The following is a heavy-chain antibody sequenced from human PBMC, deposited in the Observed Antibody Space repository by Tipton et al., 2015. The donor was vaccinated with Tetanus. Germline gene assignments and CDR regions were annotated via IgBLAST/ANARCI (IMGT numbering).Heavy chain of an antibody. CDR3: ARASPREKFPMITSMGAFDI. D-gene: IGHD3-16*01. J-gene: IGHJ3*02. CDR2: IYYSEST. Sequence: TLSLTCTVSGGSISSGGYYWSWTRQHPGKGLEWIGYIYYSESTYYNPSLKSRVTISVDTSKNQFSLKLSSVTAADTAVYYCARASPREKFPMITSMGAFDIWGQGTMVTVSS. CDR1: GGSISSGGYY. V-gene: IGHV4-31*03.